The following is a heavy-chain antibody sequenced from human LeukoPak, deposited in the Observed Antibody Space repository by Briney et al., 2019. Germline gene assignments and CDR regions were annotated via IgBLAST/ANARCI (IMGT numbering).Heavy chain of an antibody. CDR1: GFTVSSKY. V-gene: IGHV3-53*01. J-gene: IGHJ4*02. Sequence: GRSLRLSCATSGFTVSSKYMSWVRQAPGKGLEWVSVIYSGGSTYYADSVKGRFTISRDNSKNTLYLQMNSLRAEDTAIYYCAKDRTGVVAAAAVDFWGQGTLVTVSS. CDR3: AKDRTGVVAAAAVDF. D-gene: IGHD2-15*01. CDR2: IYSGGST.